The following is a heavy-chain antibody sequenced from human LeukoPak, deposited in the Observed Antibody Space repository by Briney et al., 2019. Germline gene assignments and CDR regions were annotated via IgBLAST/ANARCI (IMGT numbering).Heavy chain of an antibody. Sequence: GGSLRLSCAASGFTFSDYYMSWIRQAPGKGLEWVSYISSSGSTIYYADSVKGRFTISKDNAKNSLYLQMNSLRAEDTAVYYCARVQRYGSGSYYYYYYYMDVWGKGTTVTVSS. J-gene: IGHJ6*03. CDR3: ARVQRYGSGSYYYYYYYMDV. D-gene: IGHD3-10*01. CDR2: ISSSGSTI. CDR1: GFTFSDYY. V-gene: IGHV3-11*04.